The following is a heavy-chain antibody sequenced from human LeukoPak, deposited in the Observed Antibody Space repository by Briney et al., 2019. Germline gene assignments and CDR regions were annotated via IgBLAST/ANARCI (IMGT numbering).Heavy chain of an antibody. D-gene: IGHD3-10*01. CDR2: ISSNSSYI. CDR3: ARDREGLLWF. J-gene: IGHJ4*02. V-gene: IGHV3-21*01. Sequence: AGSLRLSCAASGFTFSSYSMNWFLQAPGKKLQGFSSISSNSSYIYYADSVKGRVTISIDNAKNSLYLQMNSLRAEDTAVYYCARDREGLLWFGGQGTLVTVSS. CDR1: GFTFSSYS.